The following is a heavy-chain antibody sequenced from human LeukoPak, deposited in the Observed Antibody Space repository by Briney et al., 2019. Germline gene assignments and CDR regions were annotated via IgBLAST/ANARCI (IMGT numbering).Heavy chain of an antibody. J-gene: IGHJ4*02. V-gene: IGHV3-23*01. Sequence: GGSLRLSCAASGFTFSSYTMSRVRQAPGKGLEWVSALSGSGGSTYYADSVKGRFTISRDNSKNTLYLQMNSLRAEDTAVYYCTKVSVVVITTTLFDYWGQGTLVTVSS. CDR3: TKVSVVVITTTLFDY. CDR1: GFTFSSYT. CDR2: LSGSGGST. D-gene: IGHD3-22*01.